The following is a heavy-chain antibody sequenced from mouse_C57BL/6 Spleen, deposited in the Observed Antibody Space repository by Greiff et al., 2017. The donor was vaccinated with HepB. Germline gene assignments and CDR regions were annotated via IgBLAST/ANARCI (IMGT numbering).Heavy chain of an antibody. Sequence: VQLQQPGAELVKPGASVKLSCKASGYTFTSYWMQWVKQRPGQGLEWIGEIDPSDSYTNYNQKFKGKATLTVDTSSSTAYMQLSSLTSEDSAVYYCARDGTMVTTPPFAYWGQGTLVTVSA. D-gene: IGHD2-2*01. CDR1: GYTFTSYW. CDR2: IDPSDSYT. V-gene: IGHV1-50*01. CDR3: ARDGTMVTTPPFAY. J-gene: IGHJ3*01.